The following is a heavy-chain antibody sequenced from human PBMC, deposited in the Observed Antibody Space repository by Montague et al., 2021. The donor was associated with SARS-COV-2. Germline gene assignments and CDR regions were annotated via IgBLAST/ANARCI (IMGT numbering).Heavy chain of an antibody. CDR2: IYSGGST. D-gene: IGHD3-10*01. CDR3: ARDLTYGSGRSYYYYGMDV. Sequence: ETLSLTCTVSGGSISSYYWSWVRQAPGKGLEWVSVIYSGGSTYYADSVKGRFTTSRHNSKNTLYLQMNSLRAEDTAVYYRARDLTYGSGRSYYYYGMDVWGQGTTVTVSS. V-gene: IGHV3-53*04. J-gene: IGHJ6*02. CDR1: GGSISSYY.